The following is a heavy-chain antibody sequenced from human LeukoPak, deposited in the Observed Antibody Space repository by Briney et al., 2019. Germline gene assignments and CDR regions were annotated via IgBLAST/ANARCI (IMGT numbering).Heavy chain of an antibody. Sequence: GASVKVSCKVPGYTLTELSMHWVRQAPGKGLEWMGGFDPEDGETIYAQKFQGRVTMTEDTSTDTAYMELSSLRSEDTAVYYCAAGYCSGGSCYNWFDPWGQGTLVTVSS. V-gene: IGHV1-24*01. CDR3: AAGYCSGGSCYNWFDP. D-gene: IGHD2-15*01. CDR2: FDPEDGET. J-gene: IGHJ5*02. CDR1: GYTLTELS.